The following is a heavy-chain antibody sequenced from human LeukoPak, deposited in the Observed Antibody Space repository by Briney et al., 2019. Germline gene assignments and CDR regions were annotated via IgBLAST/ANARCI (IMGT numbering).Heavy chain of an antibody. CDR3: ARGAPYGGHGY. V-gene: IGHV4-59*12. Sequence: SETLSLTCTVSGGSISSNFWSWIRQPPGKGLEWIGYIYYTGSTNYNPSLKSRVTISVDTSKNQFSLKLSSVTAADTAVYYCARGAPYGGHGYWGQGTLVTVSS. CDR2: IYYTGST. J-gene: IGHJ4*02. D-gene: IGHD3-16*01. CDR1: GGSISSNF.